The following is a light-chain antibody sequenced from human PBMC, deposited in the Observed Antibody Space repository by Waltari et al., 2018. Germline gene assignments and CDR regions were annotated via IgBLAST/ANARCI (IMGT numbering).Light chain of an antibody. CDR2: DVS. CDR3: CSFTSSSTWV. J-gene: IGLJ3*02. V-gene: IGLV2-14*03. CDR1: ATDIGGYNY. Sequence: QSALTQPASVSGSPGQSITISCTGTATDIGGYNYVSWYQQHPGKAPKLVIFDVSSRPSGISYRFSASKFDNTASLTISGLQPDDEADYYCCSFTSSSTWVFGGGTKLTVL.